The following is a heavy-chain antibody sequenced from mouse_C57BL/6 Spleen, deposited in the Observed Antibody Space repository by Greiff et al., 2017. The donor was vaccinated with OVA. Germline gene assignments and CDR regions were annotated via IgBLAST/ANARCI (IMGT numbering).Heavy chain of an antibody. CDR1: GYTFTSYW. V-gene: IGHV1-50*01. CDR3: ARYSNLDY. Sequence: VQLQQPGAELVKPGASVKLSCKASGYTFTSYWMQWVKQRPGQGLEWIGEIDPSDSYTNYNQKFKGKATLTVDTSSSTAYMQLSSLTSEDSAVYYCARYSNLDYWGQGTTLTVSS. D-gene: IGHD2-5*01. J-gene: IGHJ2*01. CDR2: IDPSDSYT.